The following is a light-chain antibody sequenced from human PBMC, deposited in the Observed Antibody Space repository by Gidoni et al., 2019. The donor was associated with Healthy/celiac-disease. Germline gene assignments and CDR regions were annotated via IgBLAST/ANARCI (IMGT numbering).Light chain of an antibody. J-gene: IGKJ1*01. CDR2: AAS. Sequence: DIRMTQSPSSLSASVGDRVTITCRASQSIISYLNWYQQKPGKAPKLLIYAASSLQSGVPSRFSGSGSGTDFTLTISSLQPEDFATYYCQQSYSTLSTFGQGTKVEIK. CDR3: QQSYSTLST. V-gene: IGKV1-39*01. CDR1: QSIISY.